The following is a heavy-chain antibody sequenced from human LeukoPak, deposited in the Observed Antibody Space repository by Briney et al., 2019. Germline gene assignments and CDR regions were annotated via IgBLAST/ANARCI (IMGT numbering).Heavy chain of an antibody. CDR2: IYYSGST. V-gene: IGHV4-61*01. Sequence: PSETLSLTCTVSGGSVSSGSYYWSWIRQPPGKGLEWIGYIYYSGSTNYNPSLKSRVTISVDTSKNQFSLKLSSVTAADTAVYYCARVPDDTSGLRRWYFDLWGRGTLVSVSS. CDR3: ARVPDDTSGLRRWYFDL. D-gene: IGHD3-22*01. CDR1: GGSVSSGSYY. J-gene: IGHJ2*01.